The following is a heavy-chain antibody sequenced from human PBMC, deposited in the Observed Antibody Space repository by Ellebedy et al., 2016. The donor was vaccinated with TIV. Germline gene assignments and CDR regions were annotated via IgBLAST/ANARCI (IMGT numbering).Heavy chain of an antibody. Sequence: SETLSLTCTVSGGSISSYYWSWIRQPPGKGLEWIGEINHSGSTNYNPSLKSRVTVSVDTSKNQFSLKLSSVTAADTAVYYCARLIAVAGTADYFDYWGQGTLVTVSS. CDR3: ARLIAVAGTADYFDY. D-gene: IGHD6-19*01. CDR1: GGSISSYY. CDR2: INHSGST. J-gene: IGHJ4*02. V-gene: IGHV4-34*01.